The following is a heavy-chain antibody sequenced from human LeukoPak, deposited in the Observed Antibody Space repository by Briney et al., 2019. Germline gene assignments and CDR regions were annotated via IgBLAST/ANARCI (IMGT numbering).Heavy chain of an antibody. J-gene: IGHJ6*03. V-gene: IGHV3-33*01. CDR1: GFTFSSYG. Sequence: GGSLRLSCAASGFTFSSYGMHWVRQAPGKGLEWVALIWYDGSKKYYADSVKGRFTISRDNSKNTLYLQMNSLRAEDTAVYYCARLRAAGLYYYYYYMDVWGKGTTVTVSS. CDR3: ARLRAAGLYYYYYYMDV. CDR2: IWYDGSKK. D-gene: IGHD2-15*01.